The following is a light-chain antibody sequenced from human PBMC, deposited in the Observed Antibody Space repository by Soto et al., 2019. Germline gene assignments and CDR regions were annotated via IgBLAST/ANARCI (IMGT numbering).Light chain of an antibody. Sequence: GDRLTITCRASQSISSWLAWYQQKPGTAPNLLIYDASSLKSGVPSRFSGSGSGTEFTLTISSLQPDDFATYYCQQYNTYWTFGQGTKVDIK. CDR2: DAS. J-gene: IGKJ1*01. V-gene: IGKV1-5*01. CDR1: QSISSW. CDR3: QQYNTYWT.